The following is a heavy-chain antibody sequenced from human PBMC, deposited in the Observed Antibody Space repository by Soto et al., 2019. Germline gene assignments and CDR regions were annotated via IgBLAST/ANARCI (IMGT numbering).Heavy chain of an antibody. V-gene: IGHV1-69*01. CDR3: ARAVGVREIATIPRYYYGMDV. CDR1: GGTFSSYA. D-gene: IGHD2-8*01. Sequence: QVQLVQSGAEVKKPGSSVKVSCKASGGTFSSYAISWARQAPGQGLEWMGGIIPIVGTANYAQKFQCRVTITADESTSTAYMELSSLRSEDTAVYYCARAVGVREIATIPRYYYGMDVGGQGTTVTVSS. J-gene: IGHJ6*02. CDR2: IIPIVGTA.